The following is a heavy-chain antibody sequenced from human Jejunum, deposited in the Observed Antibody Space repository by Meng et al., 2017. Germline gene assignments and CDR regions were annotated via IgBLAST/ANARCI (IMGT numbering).Heavy chain of an antibody. D-gene: IGHD3-10*01. CDR2: IYYSGST. V-gene: IGHV4-59*01. J-gene: IGHJ3*02. CDR1: GGSLTNNY. CDR3: ARVVYRYGLGAFNI. Sequence: GSLRLSCTVSGGSLTNNYWIWIRQPPGKGLEWIGYIYYSGSTNYNPSLKSRVTMSVDTPKNQFSLKLSSVTAADTAVYYCARVVYRYGLGAFNIWGPGTMVTVSS.